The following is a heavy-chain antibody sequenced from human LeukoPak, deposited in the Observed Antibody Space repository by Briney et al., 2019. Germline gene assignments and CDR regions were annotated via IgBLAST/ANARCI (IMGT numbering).Heavy chain of an antibody. J-gene: IGHJ6*02. V-gene: IGHV4-59*08. Sequence: SETLSLTCTVSGGSISSYYWSWIRQPPGKGLEWIGYIYYSGSTNYNPSLKSRVTISVDTSKNQFSLKLSSVTAADTAVYYCARHGIAGVYYGMDVWGQGTTVTVSS. CDR1: GGSISSYY. CDR2: IYYSGST. D-gene: IGHD1-26*01. CDR3: ARHGIAGVYYGMDV.